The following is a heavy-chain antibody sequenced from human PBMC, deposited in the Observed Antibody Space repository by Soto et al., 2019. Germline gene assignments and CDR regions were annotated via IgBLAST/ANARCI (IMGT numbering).Heavy chain of an antibody. CDR2: ISGSGGST. CDR3: AKTHVGDYGYSDY. J-gene: IGHJ4*02. V-gene: IGHV3-23*01. Sequence: EVQLLESGGGLVQPGGSLRLSCAASGFTFNNYAMSWVRQAPGKGLEWVSGISGSGGSTYYADSVKGRFTISRDNSKNTLYLQMNSLRAEDTAVYCCAKTHVGDYGYSDYWGQGTLVTVSS. CDR1: GFTFNNYA. D-gene: IGHD4-17*01.